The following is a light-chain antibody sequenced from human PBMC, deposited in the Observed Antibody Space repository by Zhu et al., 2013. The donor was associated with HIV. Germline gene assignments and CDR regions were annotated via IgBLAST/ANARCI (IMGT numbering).Light chain of an antibody. CDR3: QQFDNLPLT. V-gene: IGKV1-12*01. Sequence: DIQMTQSPSSVSASVGDRVTISCRASQAISSRLAWYQQKPGRAPNLLIYVASRLESGVPSRFSGSGSGTDFTFTISSLQPEDTATYFCQQFDNLPLTFGPGTKVDV. CDR1: QAISSR. CDR2: VAS. J-gene: IGKJ3*01.